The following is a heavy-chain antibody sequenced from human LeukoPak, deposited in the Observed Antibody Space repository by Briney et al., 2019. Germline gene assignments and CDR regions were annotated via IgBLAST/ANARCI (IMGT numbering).Heavy chain of an antibody. V-gene: IGHV1-69*04. CDR3: ALLEAAAGTDY. CDR1: GGTFGSYA. D-gene: IGHD6-13*01. CDR2: IIPILGIA. Sequence: ASVKVSCKASGGTFGSYAISWVRQAPGQGLEWMGRIIPILGIANYAQKFQGRVTITADKSTSTAYMELSSLRSEDTAVYYCALLEAAAGTDYWGQGTLVTVSS. J-gene: IGHJ4*02.